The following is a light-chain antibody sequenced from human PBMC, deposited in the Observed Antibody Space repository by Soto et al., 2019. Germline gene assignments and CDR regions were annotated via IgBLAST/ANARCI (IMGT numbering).Light chain of an antibody. CDR2: GAY. CDR1: QSIRNY. J-gene: IGKJ1*01. V-gene: IGKV1-5*01. CDR3: QHHNSYSQT. Sequence: DIQMTQFPPTLSASVGDRDTITCRASQSIRNYLAWYQQMPGKAPKLLIYGAYNLQSGVPSRFSGSGSGTEFTLTISSLQPDDFATYFCQHHNSYSQTFGQGTKV.